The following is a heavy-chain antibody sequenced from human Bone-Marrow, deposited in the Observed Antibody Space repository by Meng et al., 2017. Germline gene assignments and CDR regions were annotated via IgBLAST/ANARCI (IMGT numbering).Heavy chain of an antibody. CDR2: SRNKAKSYTT. Sequence: GESLKISCAASGFTFSSYEMNWVRQAPGKGLEWVGRSRNKAKSYTTDYAASVKGRFTISRDDSKNSLYLQMSSLKTEDTAVYYCARDAAGDYWGQGTLVTVSS. CDR1: GFTFSSYE. J-gene: IGHJ4*02. V-gene: IGHV3-72*01. CDR3: ARDAAGDY.